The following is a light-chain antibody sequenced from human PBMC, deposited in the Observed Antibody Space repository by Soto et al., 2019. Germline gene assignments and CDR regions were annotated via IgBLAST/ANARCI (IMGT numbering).Light chain of an antibody. CDR2: GAS. CDR1: QSVSSH. Sequence: EIVMTQSPATLSVSQGESATLSCRASQSVSSHLGWFQQKPGQVPRLLICGASHRVPGIPARFSGSGSGTEFTLTIIGLQSEDFAGYYCQQASNWPRTFGQGTKVDI. CDR3: QQASNWPRT. V-gene: IGKV3-15*01. J-gene: IGKJ1*01.